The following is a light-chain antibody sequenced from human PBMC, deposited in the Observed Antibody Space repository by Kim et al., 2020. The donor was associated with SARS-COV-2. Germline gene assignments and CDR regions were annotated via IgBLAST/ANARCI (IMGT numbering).Light chain of an antibody. CDR2: ASS. J-gene: IGKJ4*01. CDR3: QQTNNFPLG. Sequence: DIQMTQSPSFVSASVGDRVTITCRASQSISNWLAWYQQRPGEAPKLLIYASSSLHRGVPSRFSGSESGTDFTLTISSLQPEDFATYYCQQTNNFPLGFGEGTKVDIK. V-gene: IGKV1-12*01. CDR1: QSISNW.